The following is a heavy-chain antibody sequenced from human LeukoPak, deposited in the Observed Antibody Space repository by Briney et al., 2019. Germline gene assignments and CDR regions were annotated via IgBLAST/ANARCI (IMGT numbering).Heavy chain of an antibody. CDR1: VDTFTGYY. Sequence: GASVKVSCKASVDTFTGYYMHWVRQAPGQGLEWMGRINPKSGGTNYAQEFQGRVTMTRDTSINTAYMELSRVRSDDTAVYYCAISTSPYVIEVWTNGPLDYWGQGTLVTVSS. D-gene: IGHD3-22*01. J-gene: IGHJ4*02. CDR3: AISTSPYVIEVWTNGPLDY. CDR2: INPKSGGT. V-gene: IGHV1-2*06.